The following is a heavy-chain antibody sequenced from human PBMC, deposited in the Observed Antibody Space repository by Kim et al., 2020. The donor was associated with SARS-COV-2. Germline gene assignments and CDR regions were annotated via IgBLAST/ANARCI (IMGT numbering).Heavy chain of an antibody. Sequence: SETLSLTCTVSGGSISSYYWSWIRQPAGKGLEWIGRIYTSGSTNYNPSLKSRVTMSVDTSKNQFSLKLSSVTAADTAVYYCAREFWSGDYYYYYGMDVWGQGTTVTVSS. CDR3: AREFWSGDYYYYYGMDV. CDR1: GGSISSYY. D-gene: IGHD3-3*01. CDR2: IYTSGST. J-gene: IGHJ6*02. V-gene: IGHV4-4*07.